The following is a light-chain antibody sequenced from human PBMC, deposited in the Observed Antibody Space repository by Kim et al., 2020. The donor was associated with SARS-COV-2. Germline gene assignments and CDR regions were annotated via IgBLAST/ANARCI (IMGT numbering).Light chain of an antibody. J-gene: IGLJ2*01. V-gene: IGLV2-11*03. CDR2: GVR. CDR1: SSDVGGNVY. Sequence: GQTVTSSCTGTSSDVGGNVYVSWYQQNPGKAPKLIIYGVRRRPSGVPDRFSGSRSGNTAALSISGLQAEDEADYYCCSYVGSFILLFGGGTQLTVL. CDR3: CSYVGSFILL.